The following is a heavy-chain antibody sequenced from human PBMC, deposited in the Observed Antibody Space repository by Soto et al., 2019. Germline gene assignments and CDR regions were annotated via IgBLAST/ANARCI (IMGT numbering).Heavy chain of an antibody. D-gene: IGHD6-13*01. CDR3: ARRSWGPRAAAMDV. CDR1: GGSISSYY. Sequence: SETLSLTCTVSGGSISSYYWSWIRQPPGKGLEWIGYIYYSGSTNYNPSLKSRVTISVDTSKNQFSLKLSSVTAADTAVYYCARRSWGPRAAAMDVWGKGTTVTVSS. CDR2: IYYSGST. V-gene: IGHV4-59*08. J-gene: IGHJ6*04.